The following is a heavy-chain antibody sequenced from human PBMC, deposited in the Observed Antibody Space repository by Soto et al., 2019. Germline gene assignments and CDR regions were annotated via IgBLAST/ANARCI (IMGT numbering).Heavy chain of an antibody. V-gene: IGHV3-33*06. CDR1: GFTFSSYG. CDR2: IWYDGSNK. CDR3: AKDLYFEVKSPRGAFDI. Sequence: GGSLRLSCAASGFTFSSYGMHWVRQAPGKGLEWVAVIWYDGSNKYYADSVKGRFTISRDNSKNTLYLQMNSLRAEDTAVYYCAKDLYFEVKSPRGAFDIWGQGTMVTVSS. D-gene: IGHD3-10*01. J-gene: IGHJ3*02.